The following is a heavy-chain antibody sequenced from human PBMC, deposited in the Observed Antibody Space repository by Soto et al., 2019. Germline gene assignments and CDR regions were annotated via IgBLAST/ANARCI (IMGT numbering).Heavy chain of an antibody. D-gene: IGHD1-26*01. CDR3: ARDNGGGSYPAGAFDI. V-gene: IGHV1-2*04. CDR2: INPNSGGT. Sequence: ASVKVSCKASGYTFTGYYMHWVRQAPGQGLEWMGWINPNSGGTNYAQKFQGWVTMTRDTSISTAYMELSRLRSDDTAVYYCARDNGGGSYPAGAFDIWGQGTMVTVSS. J-gene: IGHJ3*02. CDR1: GYTFTGYY.